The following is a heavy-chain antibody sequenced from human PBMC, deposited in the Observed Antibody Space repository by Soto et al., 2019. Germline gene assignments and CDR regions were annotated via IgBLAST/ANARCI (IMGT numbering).Heavy chain of an antibody. Sequence: QVQLVESGGGVVQPGRSLRLSCAASGFSFSSYGMHWVRQAPGKGLEWVAMISYDGTDEYYADSVKGRFTISRDNSKNAVYLQMNSLRAEDTAVDYRAKQESDWNDPFDYWGQGTLVPVSS. D-gene: IGHD1-1*01. V-gene: IGHV3-30*18. CDR3: AKQESDWNDPFDY. J-gene: IGHJ4*02. CDR2: ISYDGTDE. CDR1: GFSFSSYG.